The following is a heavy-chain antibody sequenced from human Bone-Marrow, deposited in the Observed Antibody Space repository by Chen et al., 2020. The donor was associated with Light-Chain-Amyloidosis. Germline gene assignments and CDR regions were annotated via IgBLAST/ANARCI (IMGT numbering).Heavy chain of an antibody. CDR1: GFTFSSYA. J-gene: IGHJ4*02. CDR3: ARDIWFGELPIDY. Sequence: QVQLVESGGGVVQPGRSLRLSCAASGFTFSSYAMHWVRQAPGKGLEWVAVISYDGSNKYYADSVKGRFTISRDNSKNTLYLQMNSLRAEDTAVYYCARDIWFGELPIDYWGQGTLVTVSS. D-gene: IGHD3-10*01. V-gene: IGHV3-30*04. CDR2: ISYDGSNK.